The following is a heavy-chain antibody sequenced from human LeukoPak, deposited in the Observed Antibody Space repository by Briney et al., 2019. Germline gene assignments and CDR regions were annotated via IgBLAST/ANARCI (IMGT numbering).Heavy chain of an antibody. CDR3: ARTEYCSSTSCYIYYYYYMDV. D-gene: IGHD2-2*02. V-gene: IGHV1-69*13. CDR1: GGTFSSYA. Sequence: GASVKVSCKASGGTFSSYAISWVRQAPGQGLEWMGGIIPIFGTANYAQKFQGRVTITADESTSTAYMELSSLRSEDTAVYYCARTEYCSSTSCYIYYYYYMDVWGKGTTVTVSS. J-gene: IGHJ6*03. CDR2: IIPIFGTA.